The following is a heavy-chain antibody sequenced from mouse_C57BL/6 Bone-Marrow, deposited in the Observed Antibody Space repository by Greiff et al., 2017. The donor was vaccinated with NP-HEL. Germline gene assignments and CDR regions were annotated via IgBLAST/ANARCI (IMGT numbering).Heavy chain of an antibody. CDR2: IYPGSGST. V-gene: IGHV1-55*01. CDR1: GYTFTSYW. D-gene: IGHD2-14*01. J-gene: IGHJ1*03. Sequence: QVQLKQPGAELVKPGASVKMSCKASGYTFTSYWITWVKQRPGQGLEWIGDIYPGSGSTNYNEKFKSKATLTVDTSSSTAYMQLSSLTSEDSAVYYCARRYGGYFDVWGTGTTVTVSS. CDR3: ARRYGGYFDV.